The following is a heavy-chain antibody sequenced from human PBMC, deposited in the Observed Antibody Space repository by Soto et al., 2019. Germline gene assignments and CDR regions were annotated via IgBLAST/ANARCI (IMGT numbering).Heavy chain of an antibody. D-gene: IGHD5-12*01. Sequence: ASVKVSCKASGYAFSSYAMHWVRQAPGQRLEWMGWINIGSGNTEYSQNFQDRITITRDTSASTVYMELNSLETEDTAVYYCTRPKNELRFYSYNGIDVWGQGTTVTVSS. J-gene: IGHJ6*02. V-gene: IGHV1-3*04. CDR3: TRPKNELRFYSYNGIDV. CDR1: GYAFSSYA. CDR2: INIGSGNT.